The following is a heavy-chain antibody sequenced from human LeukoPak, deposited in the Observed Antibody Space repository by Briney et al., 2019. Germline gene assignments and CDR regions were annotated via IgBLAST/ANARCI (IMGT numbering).Heavy chain of an antibody. V-gene: IGHV1-8*02. CDR2: INPNSGNT. Sequence: ASVKVSCKASGYTFTGYYIHWLRQAPGQGLEWMGWINPNSGNTGYAQKFQGRVTMTRNTSISTAYMELSSLRSEDTAVYYCASRYCSGGSCVDYWGQGTLVTVSS. CDR3: ASRYCSGGSCVDY. J-gene: IGHJ4*02. CDR1: GYTFTGYY. D-gene: IGHD2-15*01.